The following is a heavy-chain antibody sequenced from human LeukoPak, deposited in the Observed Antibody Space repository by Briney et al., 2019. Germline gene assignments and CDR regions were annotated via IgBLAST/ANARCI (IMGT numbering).Heavy chain of an antibody. J-gene: IGHJ4*02. CDR3: ARVSYYYGSGSYYNLFQGPGFDY. V-gene: IGHV1-18*01. CDR2: ISAYNGNT. D-gene: IGHD3-10*01. CDR1: GYTFTSYG. Sequence: GASVKVSCKASGYTFTSYGISWVRQAPGQGLEWMGWISAYNGNTNYAQKLQGRVTMTTDTSTSTAYMELRSLRSDDTAVYYCARVSYYYGSGSYYNLFQGPGFDYWGQGTLVTVSS.